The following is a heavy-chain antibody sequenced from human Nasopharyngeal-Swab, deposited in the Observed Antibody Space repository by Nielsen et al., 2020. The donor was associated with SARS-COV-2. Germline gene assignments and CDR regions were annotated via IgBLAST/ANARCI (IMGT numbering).Heavy chain of an antibody. CDR2: IYWDDDK. D-gene: IGHD6-19*01. CDR1: GFSLSTGGVG. V-gene: IGHV2-5*02. CDR3: AHNQHWGGYEQQWLVPADWFDP. J-gene: IGHJ5*02. Sequence: SGPTLVKPTQTLTLTCTFSGFSLSTGGVGVGLIRQPPGKALAWLALIYWDDDKRYSPSLKSRLTITKDTTKNQVVLTMTNMDPVDTATYYCAHNQHWGGYEQQWLVPADWFDPWGQGTLVTVSS.